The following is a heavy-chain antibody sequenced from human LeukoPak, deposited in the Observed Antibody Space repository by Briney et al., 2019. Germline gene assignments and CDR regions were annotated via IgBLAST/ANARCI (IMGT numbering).Heavy chain of an antibody. CDR2: ISYDGRNK. CDR3: AKGPLRGTAAAIDY. J-gene: IGHJ4*02. Sequence: GGSLRLSCAASGFTFNNYGMHWVRQAPGKGLEWVAVISYDGRNKHYPDSVKGRSTISRDISTDTLWLQMDSLRTEDTAVYYCAKGPLRGTAAAIDYWGQGTLVTVSP. CDR1: GFTFNNYG. D-gene: IGHD2-2*01. V-gene: IGHV3-30*18.